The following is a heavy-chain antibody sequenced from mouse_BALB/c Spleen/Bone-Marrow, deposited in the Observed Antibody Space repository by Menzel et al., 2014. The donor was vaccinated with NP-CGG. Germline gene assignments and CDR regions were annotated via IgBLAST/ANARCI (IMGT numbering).Heavy chain of an antibody. CDR2: INPSSGYT. CDR1: GYTFTSYT. CDR3: ARERNWDSFAY. D-gene: IGHD4-1*01. Sequence: QVQLQQSGVELARPGASVKMSCKASGYTFTSYTMHWVKQRPGQGLEWIGYINPSSGYTNYNQKFKDKATLTADKSSSTAYMQLSSLTSEDSAVYYCARERNWDSFAYWGQGTLVTVSA. V-gene: IGHV1-4*01. J-gene: IGHJ3*01.